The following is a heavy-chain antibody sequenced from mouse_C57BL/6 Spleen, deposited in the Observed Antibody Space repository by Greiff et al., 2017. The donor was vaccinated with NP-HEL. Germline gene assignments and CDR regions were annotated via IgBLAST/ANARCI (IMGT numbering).Heavy chain of an antibody. V-gene: IGHV5-6*01. CDR1: GFTFSSYG. CDR2: ISRGGSYT. J-gene: IGHJ3*01. Sequence: EVMLVESGGDLVKPGGSLKLSCAASGFTFSSYGMSWVRQTPDKRLEWVATISRGGSYTYYPDHVKGRFTISRDNAKNTLYLTLSILKSEDTAMFYCARELGWGWFAYWGQGTLVTVSA. CDR3: ARELGWGWFAY.